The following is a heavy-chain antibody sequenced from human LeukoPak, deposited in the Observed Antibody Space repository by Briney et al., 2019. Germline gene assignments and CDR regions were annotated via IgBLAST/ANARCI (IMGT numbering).Heavy chain of an antibody. CDR1: GFTFGDYA. J-gene: IGHJ4*02. CDR2: IRSKAYGGTT. CDR3: TRVRRSGWPFDY. D-gene: IGHD6-19*01. V-gene: IGHV3-49*03. Sequence: PGGSLRLSCTASGFTFGDYAMSWFRQAPGKGLEWVGFIRSKAYGGTTEYAASVKGRFTISRDDSKSIAYLQMNSLKTEDTAVYYCTRVRRSGWPFDYWGQGTLVTVSS.